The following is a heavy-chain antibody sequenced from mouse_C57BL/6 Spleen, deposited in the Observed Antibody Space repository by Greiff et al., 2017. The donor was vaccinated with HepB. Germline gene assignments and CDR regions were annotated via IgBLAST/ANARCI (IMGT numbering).Heavy chain of an antibody. CDR3: ASPYGFDY. Sequence: EVQLQQSGAELVKPGASVKLSCTASGFNIKDYYMHWVKQRTEQGLEWIGRIDPEDGETKYAPKFPGKATITADTSSNTAYLQLSSLTSEDTAVYYCASPYGFDYWGQGTTLTVSS. D-gene: IGHD1-1*02. CDR1: GFNIKDYY. CDR2: IDPEDGET. V-gene: IGHV14-2*01. J-gene: IGHJ2*01.